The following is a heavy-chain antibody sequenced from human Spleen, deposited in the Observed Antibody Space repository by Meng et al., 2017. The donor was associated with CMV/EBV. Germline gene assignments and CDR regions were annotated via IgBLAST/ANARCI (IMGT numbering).Heavy chain of an antibody. CDR1: GFTFSSYS. CDR3: AREGSLNQGITGTQWFDP. CDR2: MSSSSSTI. V-gene: IGHV3-48*04. D-gene: IGHD1-20*01. J-gene: IGHJ5*02. Sequence: GESLKISCAASGFTFSSYSMNWVRQAPGKGLEWVSYMSSSSSTIYYADSVKGRFTISRDNAKNPLYLQMNSLRAEDTALYYCAREGSLNQGITGTQWFDPWGQGTLVTVSS.